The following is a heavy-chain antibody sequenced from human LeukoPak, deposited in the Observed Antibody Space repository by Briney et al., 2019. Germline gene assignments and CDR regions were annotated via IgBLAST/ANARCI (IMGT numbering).Heavy chain of an antibody. J-gene: IGHJ6*03. Sequence: ASVKVSCKASGYTFTGYFIHWVRQAPGQGLEWMGWINPNSGGTNYAQKFQGRVTMTRDTSISTAYMELSRLRSDDTAVYYCARVGGSGWFYMDVWGKGTTVTISS. V-gene: IGHV1-2*02. CDR3: ARVGGSGWFYMDV. CDR2: INPNSGGT. CDR1: GYTFTGYF. D-gene: IGHD6-19*01.